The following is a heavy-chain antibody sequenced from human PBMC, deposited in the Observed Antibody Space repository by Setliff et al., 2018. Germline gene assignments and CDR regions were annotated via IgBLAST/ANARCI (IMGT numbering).Heavy chain of an antibody. CDR1: GGSISNYY. V-gene: IGHV4-4*07. J-gene: IGHJ3*02. Sequence: ASETLSLTCTVSGGSISNYYWSWIRQPAGKGLEWIGRIYTSGSTNYNPSLKSRVTMSVDTSKNQFSLKLSSVTAADTAVYYCARKGISALSGAFDMWGQGTTVTVSS. CDR2: IYTSGST. D-gene: IGHD1-26*01. CDR3: ARKGISALSGAFDM.